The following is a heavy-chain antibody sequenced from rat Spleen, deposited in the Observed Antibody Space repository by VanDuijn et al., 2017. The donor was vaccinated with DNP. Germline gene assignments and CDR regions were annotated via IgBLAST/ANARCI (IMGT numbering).Heavy chain of an antibody. CDR1: GFSLTNYN. D-gene: IGHD1-11*01. Sequence: QVQLRESGPGLVQPSQTLSLTCTVSGFSLTNYNIHWVRQPSGKGLEWMGIIWTGGKTDYNSALKSRLSISRDTSKSQVFLKVNSLQTEDTATYYCARGFGYSMDAWGQGTSVTVSS. V-gene: IGHV2-30*01. J-gene: IGHJ4*01. CDR3: ARGFGYSMDA. CDR2: IWTGGKT.